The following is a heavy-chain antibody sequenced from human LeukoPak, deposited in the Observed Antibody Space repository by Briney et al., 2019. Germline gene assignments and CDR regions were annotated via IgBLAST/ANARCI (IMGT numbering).Heavy chain of an antibody. CDR1: GGSISSYY. CDR2: IYYSGST. D-gene: IGHD5-24*01. Sequence: SETLSLTCTVSGGSISSYYWSWIRQPPGKGLEWIGYIYYSGSTNYNPSLKSRVTISVDTSKNQFSLKLSSVTAADTAVYYCAGAHRGGYNYDYWGQGTLVTVSS. J-gene: IGHJ4*02. V-gene: IGHV4-59*01. CDR3: AGAHRGGYNYDY.